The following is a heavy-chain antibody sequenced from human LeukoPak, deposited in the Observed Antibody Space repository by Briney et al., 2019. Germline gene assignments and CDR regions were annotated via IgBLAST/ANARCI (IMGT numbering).Heavy chain of an antibody. D-gene: IGHD3-9*01. Sequence: GGSLRLSCAASGFTFSSYWMSWLRQSPGKGLEWVANIKQDGSEKYYVDSVKGRFTISRDNAKNSLYLQMNRLRAEDTAVYYCARGHYDILTGYLHGPDYWGQGTLVTVSS. CDR1: GFTFSSYW. J-gene: IGHJ4*02. CDR3: ARGHYDILTGYLHGPDY. V-gene: IGHV3-7*04. CDR2: IKQDGSEK.